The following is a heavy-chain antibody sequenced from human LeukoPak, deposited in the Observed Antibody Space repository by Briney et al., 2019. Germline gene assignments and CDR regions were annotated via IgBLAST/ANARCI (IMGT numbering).Heavy chain of an antibody. J-gene: IGHJ4*02. CDR3: AKDTLPLIGSPEY. CDR1: GFTFSSYA. D-gene: IGHD1-26*01. V-gene: IGHV3-23*01. Sequence: PGGSLRLSCAASGFTFSSYAMSWVRQAPGKGLEWVSAISGSGGSTYYADSVKGRFTISRDNSKSTLYLQMNSLRAEDTAVYYCAKDTLPLIGSPEYWGQGTLVTVSS. CDR2: ISGSGGST.